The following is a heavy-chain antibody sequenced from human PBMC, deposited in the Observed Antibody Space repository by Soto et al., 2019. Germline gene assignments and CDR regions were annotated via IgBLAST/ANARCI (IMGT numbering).Heavy chain of an antibody. CDR3: AKDMAVVAGPIDS. Sequence: QVQLVESGGGVVQPGRSLRLSCAASGFTFSSYGMHWVRQAPGKGLEWVAVILYDGSFKYYADSVKGRFTISRDNSKNTLYLQMNSLRAEDTAVYYCAKDMAVVAGPIDSWGQGTLVTVSS. CDR1: GFTFSSYG. D-gene: IGHD6-19*01. J-gene: IGHJ4*02. V-gene: IGHV3-30*18. CDR2: ILYDGSFK.